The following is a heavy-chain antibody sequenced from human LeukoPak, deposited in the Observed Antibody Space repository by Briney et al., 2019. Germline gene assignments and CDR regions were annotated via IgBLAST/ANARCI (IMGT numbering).Heavy chain of an antibody. Sequence: PGGSLRLSCAASGFTFSSYGMHWVRQAPGKGLEWVANIKQDGSEKYYVDSVKGRFTISRDNAKNSLYLQMNSLRAEDTAVYYCARVGYSSGCNLCWFDPWGQGTLVTVSS. CDR2: IKQDGSEK. V-gene: IGHV3-7*03. D-gene: IGHD6-19*01. CDR3: ARVGYSSGCNLCWFDP. CDR1: GFTFSSYG. J-gene: IGHJ5*02.